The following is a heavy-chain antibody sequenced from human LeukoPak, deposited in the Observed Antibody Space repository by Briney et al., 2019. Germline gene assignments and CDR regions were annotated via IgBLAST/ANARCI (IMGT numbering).Heavy chain of an antibody. V-gene: IGHV4-34*01. CDR3: ARGSGGSGANWFDP. CDR2: INHSGST. J-gene: IGHJ5*02. D-gene: IGHD3-10*01. CDR1: GGSFSGYH. Sequence: SETLSLTCAVYGGSFSGYHWSWIRQPPGKGLEWIGEINHSGSTNYNPSLKSRVTISVDTSKNQFSLKLSSVTAADTAVYYCARGSGGSGANWFDPWGQGTLVTVSS.